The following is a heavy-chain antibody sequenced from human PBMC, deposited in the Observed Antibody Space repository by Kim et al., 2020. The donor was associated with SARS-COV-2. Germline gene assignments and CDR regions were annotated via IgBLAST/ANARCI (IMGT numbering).Heavy chain of an antibody. V-gene: IGHV3-15*01. D-gene: IGHD3-22*01. CDR3: TTDLSGSIVVDYFDY. Sequence: APVKGRFTISRDDSKNTLYLQMNSLKTEDTAVYYCTTDLSGSIVVDYFDYWGQGTLVTVSS. J-gene: IGHJ4*02.